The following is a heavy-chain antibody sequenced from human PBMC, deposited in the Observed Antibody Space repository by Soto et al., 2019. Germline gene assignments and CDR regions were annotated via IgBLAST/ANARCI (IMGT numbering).Heavy chain of an antibody. CDR3: ARQVQRLVPDWFDP. CDR1: GYSFTKYW. V-gene: IGHV5-51*01. J-gene: IGHJ5*02. Sequence: GESLKISCKGSGYSFTKYWIGWVRQMPGKGLEWMGIIHPGDSDTTYTLSFQGQVTISAEKSISTAYLPWSSLKASDTAMYYCARQVQRLVPDWFDPWGQGTLVTVSS. D-gene: IGHD3-9*01. CDR2: IHPGDSDT.